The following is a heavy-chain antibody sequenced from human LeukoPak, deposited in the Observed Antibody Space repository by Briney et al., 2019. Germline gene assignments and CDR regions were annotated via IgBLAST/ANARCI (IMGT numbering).Heavy chain of an antibody. Sequence: PGGTLRLSCGASGFIFTRYVMNWVRQPPGKGLEWVSGISGSGLSTFYADSVKGRFTISRDNSKNTLLLHMNSLRAEDTAVYYCAKDGDYGDYWHYNYMDVWGKGTTVTISS. D-gene: IGHD4-17*01. CDR1: GFIFTRYV. CDR2: ISGSGLST. J-gene: IGHJ6*03. CDR3: AKDGDYGDYWHYNYMDV. V-gene: IGHV3-23*01.